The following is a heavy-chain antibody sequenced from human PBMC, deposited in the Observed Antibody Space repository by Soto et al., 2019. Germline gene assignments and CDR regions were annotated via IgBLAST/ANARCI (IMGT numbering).Heavy chain of an antibody. Sequence: SETLSLTCAVYGGSFSGYYWSWIRQPPGKGLEWIGEINHSGSTYYNPSLKSRVTISVDTSKNQFSLKLSSVTAADTAVYYCARSGDYVWYGMDVWGQGTTVTVSS. J-gene: IGHJ6*02. D-gene: IGHD4-17*01. CDR1: GGSFSGYY. V-gene: IGHV4-34*01. CDR3: ARSGDYVWYGMDV. CDR2: INHSGST.